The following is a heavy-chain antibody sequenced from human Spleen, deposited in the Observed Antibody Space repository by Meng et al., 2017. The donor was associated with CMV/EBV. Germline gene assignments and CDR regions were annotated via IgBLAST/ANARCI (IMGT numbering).Heavy chain of an antibody. Sequence: SVKVSCKASGYTFTAHYFHWVRQAPGQGLEWMGRIIPILDITNYAQKFQGRVTITADKSTSTVYLDLSSLRSDDTAMYHCARDPTGYCSSTSCYTKGNWFDPWGQGTLVTVSS. V-gene: IGHV1-69*04. D-gene: IGHD2-2*02. CDR1: GYTFTAHY. CDR3: ARDPTGYCSSTSCYTKGNWFDP. J-gene: IGHJ5*02. CDR2: IIPILDIT.